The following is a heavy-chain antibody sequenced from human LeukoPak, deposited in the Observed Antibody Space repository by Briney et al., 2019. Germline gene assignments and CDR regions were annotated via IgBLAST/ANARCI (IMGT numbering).Heavy chain of an antibody. Sequence: SVKVSCKASGGTFFNYGVTWVRQAPGQGLEWMGGDIPVLGKAHYAQSLQGRVTITADESTSTAYMELSSLRYEDTAVYYCAVTPCGGDCYPDYWGQGTLVTVSS. D-gene: IGHD2-21*02. J-gene: IGHJ4*02. CDR2: DIPVLGKA. CDR1: GGTFFNYG. V-gene: IGHV1-69*13. CDR3: AVTPCGGDCYPDY.